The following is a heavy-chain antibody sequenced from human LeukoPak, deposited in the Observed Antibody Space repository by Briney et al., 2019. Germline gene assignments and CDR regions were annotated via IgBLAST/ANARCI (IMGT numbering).Heavy chain of an antibody. CDR3: AKEGCSTTSCSLGTDY. D-gene: IGHD2-2*01. J-gene: IGHJ4*02. CDR2: SSGSGGST. V-gene: IGHV3-23*01. CDR1: GFTFSSYA. Sequence: GGSLRLSCAASGFTFSSYAMSWVRQAPGKGLEWVSASSGSGGSTYYTDSVKGRFTISRDNSKNTLYLQMNSLRAEDTAVYYCAKEGCSTTSCSLGTDYWGQGTLVTVSS.